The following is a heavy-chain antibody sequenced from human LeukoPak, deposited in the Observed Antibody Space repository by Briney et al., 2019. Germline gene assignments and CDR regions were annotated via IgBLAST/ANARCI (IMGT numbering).Heavy chain of an antibody. V-gene: IGHV4-61*02. CDR3: ASGGVVLATYYYYYYMDV. CDR1: GGSISSGSYY. J-gene: IGHJ6*03. D-gene: IGHD2-2*01. Sequence: SQTLSLTCTVSGGSISSGSYYWSWIRQPAGKGLEWIGRIYTSGSTNYNPSLKSRVTISVDTSKNQFSLKLSSVTAANTAVYYCASGGVVLATYYYYYYMDVWGKGTTVTVSS. CDR2: IYTSGST.